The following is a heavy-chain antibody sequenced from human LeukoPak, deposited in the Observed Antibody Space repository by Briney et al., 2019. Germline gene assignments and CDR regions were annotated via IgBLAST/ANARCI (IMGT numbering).Heavy chain of an antibody. CDR1: GYTFTGYY. D-gene: IGHD3-22*01. Sequence: ASVKVSCKASGYTFTGYYMHWVRQAPGQGLEWMGWINPNSGGTNYAQKFQGRVTMTRDTSISTAYMELSRLRSDDTAVYYCARGHPYYYDSSGYYYLPETDYWGQGTLVTVSS. CDR3: ARGHPYYYDSSGYYYLPETDY. CDR2: INPNSGGT. J-gene: IGHJ4*02. V-gene: IGHV1-2*02.